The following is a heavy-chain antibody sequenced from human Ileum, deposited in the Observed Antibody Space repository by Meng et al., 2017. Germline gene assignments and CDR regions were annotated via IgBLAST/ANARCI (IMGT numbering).Heavy chain of an antibody. CDR3: ARGGTAYFDY. V-gene: IGHV4-31*03. CDR2: IYDSGST. D-gene: IGHD1-1*01. Sequence: QVQLQESGPGLGKPSQTLSLTCTVSGGSISSGGYYWSWIRQHPGKGLEWIGYIYDSGSTYYNPSLKSRIAISGDTSKNQFSLNLSSVTAADTAVYYCARGGTAYFDYWGQGTLVTVPS. CDR1: GGSISSGGYY. J-gene: IGHJ4*02.